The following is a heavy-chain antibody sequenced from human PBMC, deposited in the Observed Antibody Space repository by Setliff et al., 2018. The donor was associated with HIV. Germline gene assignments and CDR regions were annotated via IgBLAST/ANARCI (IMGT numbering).Heavy chain of an antibody. J-gene: IGHJ4*02. D-gene: IGHD3-22*01. V-gene: IGHV3-9*01. CDR2: ISWSGNSM. CDR3: AKDNASSGFYFPDQ. CDR1: GFNLDDYA. Sequence: PGGSLRLSCVGYGFNLDDYAMHWVRQAPGKGLEYVSGISWSGNSMDYADSVKGRFTISRDNAKKSLYLQMNGLKVDDTAFYYCAKDNASSGFYFPDQWGQGTLVTVSS.